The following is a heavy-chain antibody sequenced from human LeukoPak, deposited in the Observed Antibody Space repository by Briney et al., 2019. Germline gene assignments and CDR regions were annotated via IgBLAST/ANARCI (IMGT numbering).Heavy chain of an antibody. J-gene: IGHJ4*02. CDR3: AKDGDSSGYLTYFDY. V-gene: IGHV3-23*01. D-gene: IGHD3-22*01. CDR2: ISGSGGST. Sequence: GGSPRLSCAASGFTFSSYGMSWVRQAPGKGLEWVSAISGSGGSTYYADSVKGRFTISRDNSKNTLYLQMNSLRAEDTAVYYCAKDGDSSGYLTYFDYWGQGTLVTVSS. CDR1: GFTFSSYG.